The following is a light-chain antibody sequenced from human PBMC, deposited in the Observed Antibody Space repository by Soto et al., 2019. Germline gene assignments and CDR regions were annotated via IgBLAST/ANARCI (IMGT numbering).Light chain of an antibody. CDR2: GAS. CDR3: QQYNKWPLFT. V-gene: IGKV3-15*01. Sequence: EIVMTQSPATLSVSPGQRASLSCRASQSISTNLAWYQQRPGRSPRLLIFGASTRATGVPARFSGSGSGTDFTLTISSLQSVDFAVYYCQQYNKWPLFTFGPGTRVDIK. CDR1: QSISTN. J-gene: IGKJ3*01.